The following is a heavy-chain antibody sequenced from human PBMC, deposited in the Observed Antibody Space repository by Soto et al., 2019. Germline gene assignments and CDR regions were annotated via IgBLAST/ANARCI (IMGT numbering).Heavy chain of an antibody. Sequence: GGSLRLSCAASGLTVSNAYMAWVRQAPGMGLEXVSXXYXXGXTXXXDXXXGRFTISRDTSTNTLSLQMDSLRAEDTAVYYCVRPLPSGRNYGLDVWGQGTTVTVSS. CDR2: XYXXGXT. J-gene: IGHJ6*02. V-gene: IGHV3-53*01. CDR1: GLTVSNAY. CDR3: VRPLPSGRNYGLDV. D-gene: IGHD3-10*01.